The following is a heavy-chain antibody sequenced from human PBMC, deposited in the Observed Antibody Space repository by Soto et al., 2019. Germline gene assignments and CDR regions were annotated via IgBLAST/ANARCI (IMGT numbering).Heavy chain of an antibody. D-gene: IGHD3-3*01. CDR2: INQDGGGT. J-gene: IGHJ4*02. CDR1: GFTFISSF. Sequence: GGSLRLSCVASGFTFISSFMGWVRQAPGKGLEWVANINQDGGGTYYVDSVEGRFTISRDNAKDSLYLQMNSLRGEDSALYYCARGSTDSYPWSRIFDFWGRGTLVTVSS. V-gene: IGHV3-7*03. CDR3: ARGSTDSYPWSRIFDF.